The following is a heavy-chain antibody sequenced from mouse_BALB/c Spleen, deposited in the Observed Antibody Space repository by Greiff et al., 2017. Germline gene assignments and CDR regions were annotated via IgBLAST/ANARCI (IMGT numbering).Heavy chain of an antibody. CDR2: ISSGGST. J-gene: IGHJ3*01. CDR1: GFTFSSYA. CDR3: ARGGLRREAPWFAY. Sequence: EVKLMESGGGLVKPGGSLKLSCAASGFTFSSYAMSWVRQTPEKRLEWVASISSGGSTYYPDSVKGRFTISRDNARNILYLQMSSLRSEDTAMYYCARGGLRREAPWFAYWGQGTLVTVSA. V-gene: IGHV5-6-5*01. D-gene: IGHD2-2*01.